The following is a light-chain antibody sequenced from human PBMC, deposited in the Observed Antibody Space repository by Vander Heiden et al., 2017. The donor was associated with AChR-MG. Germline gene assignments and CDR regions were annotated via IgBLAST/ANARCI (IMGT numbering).Light chain of an antibody. CDR3: QQLKSYPSVT. CDR1: QDINTY. Sequence: DIQLTQSPSFLSASAGDRVTITCRASQDINTYLAWYQQKPGKAPRLLIYAASTLQNGVPSRFSGSVSGTEFTLTIYSLQPEDFATYYCQQLKSYPSVTFGQGTRLEI. V-gene: IGKV1-9*01. CDR2: AAS. J-gene: IGKJ5*01.